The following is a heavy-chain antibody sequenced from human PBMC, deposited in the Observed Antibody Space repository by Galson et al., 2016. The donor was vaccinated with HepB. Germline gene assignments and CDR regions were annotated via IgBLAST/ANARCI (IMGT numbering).Heavy chain of an antibody. V-gene: IGHV2-5*02. Sequence: PALVKPTQTLTLTCTFSGFSLSTFGVGVGWIRQPPGRALEWLALIYWDDDKRYNPSLKGRLTITKDTSKNQVVLTMANVDPVDTATYYCAHRPADFGVCSTASGKADYFDYWGQGTLVTVSS. J-gene: IGHJ4*02. D-gene: IGHD2-2*01. CDR1: GFSLSTFGVG. CDR3: AHRPADFGVCSTASGKADYFDY. CDR2: IYWDDDK.